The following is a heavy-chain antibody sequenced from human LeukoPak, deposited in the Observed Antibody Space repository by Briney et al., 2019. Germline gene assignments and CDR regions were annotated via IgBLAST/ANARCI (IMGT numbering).Heavy chain of an antibody. CDR2: VSPSSSYI. Sequence: GGSLRLSCAVSGLTFSSYSMNWVRQAPGKGLEWVASVSPSSSYIYYADSVKGRFTISRDNAKNSLYLQMHSLRDEDTAVYYCARSSRELGGYAPWELMPPFDYWGQGTLVTVSS. CDR3: ARSSRELGGYAPWELMPPFDY. V-gene: IGHV3-21*01. CDR1: GLTFSSYS. J-gene: IGHJ4*02. D-gene: IGHD1-7*01.